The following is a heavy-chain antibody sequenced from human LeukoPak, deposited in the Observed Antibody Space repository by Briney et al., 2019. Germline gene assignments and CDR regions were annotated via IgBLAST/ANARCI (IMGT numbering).Heavy chain of an antibody. J-gene: IGHJ3*02. D-gene: IGHD2-15*01. CDR3: ARNSRIGAFDI. CDR2: IYYSGNY. CDR1: GVTISSGGYY. Sequence: PSETLSLTCTVSGVTISSGGYYWSWIRQHPGKGLEWVGYIYYSGNYSYNPSLQSRVTRSVDTSKNHFSLKLSSVTAADTAVYYCARNSRIGAFDIWGQGTMVTVSS. V-gene: IGHV4-31*03.